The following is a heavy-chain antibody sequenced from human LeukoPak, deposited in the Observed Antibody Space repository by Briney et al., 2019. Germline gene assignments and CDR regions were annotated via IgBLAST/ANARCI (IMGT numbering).Heavy chain of an antibody. Sequence: SSVKVSCKASGYTFIGYYMHWVRQAPGQGLEWMGRINPNSGGTNYAQKFQGRVTMTRDTFISTAYMELSRLRSDDTAVYYCARETHSYGTGDYWGQGTQVTVSS. V-gene: IGHV1-2*06. D-gene: IGHD5-18*01. CDR2: INPNSGGT. J-gene: IGHJ4*02. CDR3: ARETHSYGTGDY. CDR1: GYTFIGYY.